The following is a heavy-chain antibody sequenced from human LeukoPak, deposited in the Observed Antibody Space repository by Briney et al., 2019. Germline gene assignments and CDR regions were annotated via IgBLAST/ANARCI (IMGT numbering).Heavy chain of an antibody. CDR1: GFTFGDYA. Sequence: GGSLRLSCTASGFTFGDYAMNWVRQAPGKGLEWMGFIRSKTYGGTTAYAASVKGRFTISRDDSKNIAYLQMNSLKTEDTAVYYCSRQIRATTDYFDYWGQGTLVTVSS. CDR3: SRQIRATTDYFDY. D-gene: IGHD5-12*01. V-gene: IGHV3-49*04. J-gene: IGHJ4*02. CDR2: IRSKTYGGTT.